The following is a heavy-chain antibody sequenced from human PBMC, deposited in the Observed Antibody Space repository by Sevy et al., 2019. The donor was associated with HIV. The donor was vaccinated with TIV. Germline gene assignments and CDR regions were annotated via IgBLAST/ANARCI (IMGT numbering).Heavy chain of an antibody. CDR1: GGSISSHY. CDR2: IDTSGGT. Sequence: SETLSLTCSVSGGSISSHYWSWIRQPAGEGLEWIGRIDTSGGTNYNPSLKTRVTMSIDTSKNQFSLRLRSVTAADTAVYYCARYNFWSGHSDYFDDWGPGALVTVSS. J-gene: IGHJ4*02. V-gene: IGHV4-4*07. D-gene: IGHD3-3*01. CDR3: ARYNFWSGHSDYFDD.